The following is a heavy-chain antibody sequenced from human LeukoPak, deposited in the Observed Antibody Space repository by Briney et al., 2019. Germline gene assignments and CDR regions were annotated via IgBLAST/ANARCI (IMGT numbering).Heavy chain of an antibody. Sequence: SETLSLTCTVYGDSITTYYWSWIRQPPGKGLEWIGYIYYSGSTNYNPSLKSRVTISLDTSKNQFSLKLSSVTAADTAVYYCARVPSGWYQYGSGSYPWFMDVWGKGTTVTISP. V-gene: IGHV4-59*01. D-gene: IGHD3-10*01. CDR2: IYYSGST. CDR1: GDSITTYY. J-gene: IGHJ6*04. CDR3: ARVPSGWYQYGSGSYPWFMDV.